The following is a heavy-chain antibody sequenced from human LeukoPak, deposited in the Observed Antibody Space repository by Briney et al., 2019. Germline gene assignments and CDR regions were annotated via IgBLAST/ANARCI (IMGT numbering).Heavy chain of an antibody. V-gene: IGHV3-23*01. D-gene: IGHD2-15*01. J-gene: IGHJ4*02. CDR3: AKSGLNRFDY. CDR2: FSGGGGGT. CDR1: GFTFSSYA. Sequence: PGGSLRLSCAASGFTFSSYAMSWVRQAPGKGLEWVSTFSGGGGGTYHADSVKGRFTISRDNSKNTLYLKMNSLRAEDTAIYYCAKSGLNRFDYWGQGTLVTVSS.